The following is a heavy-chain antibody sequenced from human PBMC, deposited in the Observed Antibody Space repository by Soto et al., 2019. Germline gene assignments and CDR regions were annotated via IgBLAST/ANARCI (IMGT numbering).Heavy chain of an antibody. CDR3: AIKARTLRLGRIWFDP. V-gene: IGHV1-69*13. D-gene: IGHD3-16*01. J-gene: IGHJ5*02. CDR2: IIPIFGTA. CDR1: GGTFSSYA. Sequence: SVKVSCKASGGTFSSYAISWVRQSPGQGLEWMGGIIPIFGTANYAQKFQGRVTITADESTSTAYMELSSLRSEDTAVYYCAIKARTLRLGRIWFDPWGQGTLVTDSS.